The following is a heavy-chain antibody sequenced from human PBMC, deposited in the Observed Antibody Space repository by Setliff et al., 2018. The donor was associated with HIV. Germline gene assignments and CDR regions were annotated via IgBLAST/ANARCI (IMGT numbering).Heavy chain of an antibody. CDR3: ARCVTYYNFWSGYWGYYYYMDV. D-gene: IGHD3-3*01. CDR1: GGSISSYY. J-gene: IGHJ6*03. V-gene: IGHV4-4*08. CDR2: IYTSGST. Sequence: PSETLSLTCTVPGGSISSYYWSWIRQPPGKGLEWIGYIYTSGSTNYNPSLKSRVTISVDTSKNQFSLKLSSVTAADTAVYYCARCVTYYNFWSGYWGYYYYMDVWGKGTTVTVSS.